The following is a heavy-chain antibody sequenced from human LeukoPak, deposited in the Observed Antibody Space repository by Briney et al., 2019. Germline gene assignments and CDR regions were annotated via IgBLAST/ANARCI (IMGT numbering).Heavy chain of an antibody. CDR2: IYHSGST. D-gene: IGHD1-14*01. CDR3: ATETGTLDP. V-gene: IGHV4-30-2*01. J-gene: IGHJ5*02. CDR1: GGTISSGGYS. Sequence: SETLSLTCAVSGGTISSGGYSWSWIRQPPGKGLEWIGYIYHSGSTNYNPSLKSRVTISVDTSKNQFSLKLSSVTAADTAVYYCATETGTLDPWGQGTLVTVSS.